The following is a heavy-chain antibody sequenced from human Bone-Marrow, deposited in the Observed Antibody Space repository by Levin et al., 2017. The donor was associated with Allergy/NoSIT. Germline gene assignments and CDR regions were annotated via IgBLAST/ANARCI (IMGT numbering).Heavy chain of an antibody. V-gene: IGHV3-21*01. Sequence: GGSLRLSCAASGFTFSSYSMNWVRQAPGKGLEWVSSISSSSSYIYYADSVKGRFTISRDNAKNSLYLQMNSLRAEDTAVYYCARGSTSRYCSGGSCYLFCWGQGTLVTVSS. CDR2: ISSSSSYI. CDR3: ARGSTSRYCSGGSCYLFC. D-gene: IGHD2-15*01. CDR1: GFTFSSYS. J-gene: IGHJ4*02.